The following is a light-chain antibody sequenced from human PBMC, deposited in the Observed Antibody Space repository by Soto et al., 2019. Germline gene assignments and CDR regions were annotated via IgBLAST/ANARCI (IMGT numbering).Light chain of an antibody. CDR1: SSDVGGYNY. Sequence: QSALTQPRSVSGSPGQSVTISCTGTSSDVGGYNYVSWYQQHPGKAPKLMIYDVSKRPSGVPDRFSGSKSGNTASLTISGLQAEDEADYYCSSYTAATHVVFGGGTKLTVL. V-gene: IGLV2-11*01. J-gene: IGLJ2*01. CDR3: SSYTAATHVV. CDR2: DVS.